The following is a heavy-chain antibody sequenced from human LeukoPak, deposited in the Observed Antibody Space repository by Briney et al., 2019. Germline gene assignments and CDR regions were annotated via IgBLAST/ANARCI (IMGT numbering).Heavy chain of an antibody. D-gene: IGHD6-6*01. J-gene: IGHJ4*02. CDR2: ISSSSSYI. CDR1: GFTFSSYS. V-gene: IGHV3-21*01. CDR3: ARAGQLVSFDY. Sequence: GGSLRLSCAASGFTFSSYSMNWVRQAPGKGLEWVSSISSSSSYIYYADSVKGRFTISGDNAKNSLYLQMNSLRAEDTAVYYCARAGQLVSFDYWGQGTLVTVSS.